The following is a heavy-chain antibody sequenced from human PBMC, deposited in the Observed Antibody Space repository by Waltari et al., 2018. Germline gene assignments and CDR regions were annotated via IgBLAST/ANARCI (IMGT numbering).Heavy chain of an antibody. CDR1: GYTFTGYY. D-gene: IGHD6-13*01. CDR2: LNPNSGGT. Sequence: QVQLVQSGAEVKKPGASVKVSCKASGYTFTGYYMHWVRQAPGQGLEWMGRLNPNSGGTNYAQKFQGRVTMTRDTSISTAYMELSRLRSDDTAVYYCARDAAARPYYYYYYMDVWGKGTTVTVSS. V-gene: IGHV1-2*06. CDR3: ARDAAARPYYYYYYMDV. J-gene: IGHJ6*03.